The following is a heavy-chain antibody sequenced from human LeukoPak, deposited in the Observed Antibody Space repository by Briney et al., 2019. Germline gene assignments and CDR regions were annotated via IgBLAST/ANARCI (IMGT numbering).Heavy chain of an antibody. CDR2: IYYSGGT. Sequence: PSETLSLTCTVSGGSISSSSYYWGWIRQPPGKGLEWIGSIYYSGGTYYNPSLKSRVTISVDTSKNQFSLKLSSVTAADTAVYYCARDPGYYDSLDAFDIWGQGTMVTVSS. D-gene: IGHD3-22*01. CDR1: GGSISSSSYY. J-gene: IGHJ3*02. CDR3: ARDPGYYDSLDAFDI. V-gene: IGHV4-39*07.